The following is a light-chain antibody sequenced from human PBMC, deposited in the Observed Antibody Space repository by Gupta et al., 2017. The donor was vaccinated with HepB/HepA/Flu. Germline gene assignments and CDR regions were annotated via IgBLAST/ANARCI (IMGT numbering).Light chain of an antibody. Sequence: IGMTQSPATLSLSPGERVPLSCRASQSVDSMLAWYQQKPGQAPRLLIHETSTRVAGIPARFSGSGSETEFTLTISSLQSEDFAIYYCQQYNNLPRTFGQGTKLEIK. CDR3: QQYNNLPRT. CDR1: QSVDSM. V-gene: IGKV3-15*01. J-gene: IGKJ2*02. CDR2: ETS.